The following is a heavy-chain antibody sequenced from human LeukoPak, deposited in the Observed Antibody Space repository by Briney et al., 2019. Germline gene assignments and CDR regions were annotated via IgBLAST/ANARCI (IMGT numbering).Heavy chain of an antibody. CDR1: GFTFSSYA. CDR3: AKKGIAVAGTLAYYFDY. V-gene: IGHV3-23*01. J-gene: IGHJ4*02. Sequence: GGCLSLSCAASGFTFSSYAMSWVRRAPGKGLEWASAISGSGGSTYYADSVKGRFTISRDNSKNTLYLQMNSLRAEDTAVYYCAKKGIAVAGTLAYYFDYWGQGTLVTVSS. CDR2: ISGSGGST. D-gene: IGHD6-19*01.